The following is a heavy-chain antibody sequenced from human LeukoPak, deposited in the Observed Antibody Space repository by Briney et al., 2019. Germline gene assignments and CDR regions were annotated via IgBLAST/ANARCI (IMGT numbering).Heavy chain of an antibody. Sequence: ASVKVSCKVSGYTLTELSMHWVRQAPGKGLEWMGWISAYNGNTNYAQKLQGRVTMTTDTSTSTAYMELRSLRSDDTAVYYCASTSCYECRWFDPWGQGTLVTVSS. D-gene: IGHD2-2*01. CDR2: ISAYNGNT. V-gene: IGHV1-18*01. J-gene: IGHJ5*02. CDR1: GYTLTELS. CDR3: ASTSCYECRWFDP.